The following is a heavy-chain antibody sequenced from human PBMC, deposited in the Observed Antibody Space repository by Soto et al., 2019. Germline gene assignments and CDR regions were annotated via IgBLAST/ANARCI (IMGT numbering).Heavy chain of an antibody. CDR2: ISGYNGDT. CDR3: ARDYDIWGEDWFDP. V-gene: IGHV1-18*01. CDR1: GYTFTNFG. J-gene: IGHJ5*02. D-gene: IGHD3-9*01. Sequence: QVQLVQSGGEMRKPGASVKVSCKASGYTFTNFGISWARQAPGQGFEWVGWISGYNGDTNYAPKFRGRVIMTKDTSTTTAYMELTTLTSDDTAVYYCARDYDIWGEDWFDPWGQGTLVTVSS.